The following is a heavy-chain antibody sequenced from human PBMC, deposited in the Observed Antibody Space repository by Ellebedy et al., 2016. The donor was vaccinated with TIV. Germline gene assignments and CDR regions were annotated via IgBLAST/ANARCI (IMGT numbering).Heavy chain of an antibody. V-gene: IGHV1-18*01. D-gene: IGHD6-6*01. CDR1: GYTFTSYG. Sequence: ASVKVSCXASGYTFTSYGISWVRQAPGQGLEWMGWISAYNGNTNYAQKLQGRVTMTTDTSTSTAYMELRSLRSDDTAVYYCARSIAARPYFDYWGQGTLVTVSS. CDR2: ISAYNGNT. J-gene: IGHJ4*02. CDR3: ARSIAARPYFDY.